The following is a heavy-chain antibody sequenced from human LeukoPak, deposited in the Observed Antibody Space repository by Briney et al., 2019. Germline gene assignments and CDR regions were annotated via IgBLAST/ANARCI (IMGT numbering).Heavy chain of an antibody. CDR2: VKQDGSAT. J-gene: IGHJ4*02. CDR1: GFSFGTYW. CDR3: ARGLTRIDY. D-gene: IGHD2-21*02. V-gene: IGHV3-7*01. Sequence: GGSLRLSCAASGFSFGTYWMNWVRQAPGKGLEWVASVKQDGSATYCVDSVKGRFTISRDNAKDSLYVQMNSLRAEDTAVYYCARGLTRIDYWGQGTLVTVSS.